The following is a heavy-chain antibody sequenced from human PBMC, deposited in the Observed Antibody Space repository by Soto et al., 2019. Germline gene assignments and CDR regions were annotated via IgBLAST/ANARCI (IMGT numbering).Heavy chain of an antibody. CDR2: IYPGDSDT. CDR1: GYSFTSYW. J-gene: IGHJ6*02. V-gene: IGHV5-51*01. Sequence: GESLKISCNGSGYSFTSYWIGWVRQMPGKGLEWMGIIYPGDSDTRYSPSFQGQVTISADKSISTAYLQWSSLKASDTAMYYCARLTVTTSGYYYYYYGMDVWGQGTTVTVS. D-gene: IGHD4-4*01. CDR3: ARLTVTTSGYYYYYYGMDV.